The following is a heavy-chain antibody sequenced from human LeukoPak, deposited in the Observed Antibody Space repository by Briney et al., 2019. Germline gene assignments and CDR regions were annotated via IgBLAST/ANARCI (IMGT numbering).Heavy chain of an antibody. CDR2: INHSGST. D-gene: IGHD1-26*01. CDR3: WIDSGSLNYMDV. Sequence: SETLSLTCAVYGGSFSGYYWSWIRQPPGKGLEWIGEINHSGSTNYNPSLKSRVTISVDTSKNQFSLKLSSVTAADTAVYYCWIDSGSLNYMDVWGKGTTVTVSS. CDR1: GGSFSGYY. V-gene: IGHV4-34*01. J-gene: IGHJ6*03.